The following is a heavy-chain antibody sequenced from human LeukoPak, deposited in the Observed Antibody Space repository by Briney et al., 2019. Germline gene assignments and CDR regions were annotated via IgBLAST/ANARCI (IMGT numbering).Heavy chain of an antibody. V-gene: IGHV1-2*02. CDR3: ARDSLPSSSWYYYYYYMDV. J-gene: IGHJ6*03. D-gene: IGHD6-13*01. CDR2: INPNSGGT. CDR1: GYTFTGYY. Sequence: ASVKVSCKASGYTFTGYYMHWVRQAPGQGLEWMRWINPNSGGTNYAQKFQGRVTMTRDTSISTAYMELSRLRSDDTAVYYCARDSLPSSSWYYYYYYMDVWGKGTTVTVSS.